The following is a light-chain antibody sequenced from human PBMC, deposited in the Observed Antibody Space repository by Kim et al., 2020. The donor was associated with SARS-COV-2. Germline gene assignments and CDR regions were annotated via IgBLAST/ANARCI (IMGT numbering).Light chain of an antibody. CDR3: QQYNNWPVYT. V-gene: IGKV3-15*01. J-gene: IGKJ2*01. CDR2: GAS. Sequence: GSPGERVTLSCRASQSVDNNLPWYQHKPGQAPRLLIYGASTRATGIPVRFSGSGSGTEFTLTISSLQSEDFAVYYCQQYNNWPVYTFGQGTKLEI. CDR1: QSVDNN.